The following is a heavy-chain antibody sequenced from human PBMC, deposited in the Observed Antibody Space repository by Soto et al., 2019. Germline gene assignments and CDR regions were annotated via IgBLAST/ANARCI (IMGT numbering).Heavy chain of an antibody. J-gene: IGHJ3*02. CDR3: ARDSPAAYDAFDI. CDR2: IYYSGST. Sequence: SETLSLTCTVSGGSISSYYWSWIRQPPGKGLEWIGYIYYSGSTNYNPSLKSRVTISVDTSKNQFSLKLSSVTAADTAVYYCARDSPAAYDAFDIWGQGTMVTVSS. V-gene: IGHV4-59*01. CDR1: GGSISSYY. D-gene: IGHD2-2*01.